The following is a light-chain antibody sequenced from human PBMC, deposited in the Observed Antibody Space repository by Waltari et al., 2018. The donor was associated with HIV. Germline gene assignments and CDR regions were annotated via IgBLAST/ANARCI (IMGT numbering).Light chain of an antibody. Sequence: QSALTQPASVSGSPGQSITMSCTGTTRDIGGYNFFPWYQQPPGKAPKVIIYEVSNRPSGVSTRFSGSKSGNTASLTISGLQAEDEADYYCSSYSTAANVVFGEGTKLTV. CDR1: TRDIGGYNF. J-gene: IGLJ2*01. CDR2: EVS. CDR3: SSYSTAANVV. V-gene: IGLV2-14*01.